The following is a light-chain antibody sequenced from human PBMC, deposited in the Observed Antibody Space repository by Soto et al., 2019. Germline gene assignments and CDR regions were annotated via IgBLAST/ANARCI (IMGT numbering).Light chain of an antibody. V-gene: IGLV2-14*01. J-gene: IGLJ1*01. CDR2: QVT. CDR3: CSYSGSSTFYV. Sequence: QSALTQPASVSGSPGQSITISCTGTSSDVGGYYYVSWYQHHPGKAPKLIIYQVTSRPSGVSNRFSGSKSGNTASLTISALQAEDEALYYCCSYSGSSTFYVFGTGTKLTVL. CDR1: SSDVGGYYY.